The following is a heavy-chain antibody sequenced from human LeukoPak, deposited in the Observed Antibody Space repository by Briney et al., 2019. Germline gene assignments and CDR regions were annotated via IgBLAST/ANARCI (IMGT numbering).Heavy chain of an antibody. D-gene: IGHD3-10*01. Sequence: GGSLRLSCAASGFTFSSYGMHWVRQAPGKGLEWVAVTSYDGSNKYYADSVKGRFTISRDNSKNTLYLQMNSLRAEDTAVYYCAKAGLLWLGEQYPYYFDYWGQGTLVTVSS. CDR1: GFTFSSYG. V-gene: IGHV3-30*18. CDR3: AKAGLLWLGEQYPYYFDY. J-gene: IGHJ4*02. CDR2: TSYDGSNK.